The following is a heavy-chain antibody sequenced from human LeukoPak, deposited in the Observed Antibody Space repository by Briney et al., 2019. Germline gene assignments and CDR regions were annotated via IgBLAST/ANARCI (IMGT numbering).Heavy chain of an antibody. J-gene: IGHJ4*02. CDR2: ISSSSSTI. D-gene: IGHD3-3*01. Sequence: GGSLRLSCAASGFTFSSYSMNWVRQAPGKGLEWVSYISSSSSTIYYADSVKGRFTISRDNAKNSLYLQMNSLRDEDTAVYYRGRVPPKAGYYDFWSGYYDHIDYWGQEPLVTVSP. CDR1: GFTFSSYS. V-gene: IGHV3-48*02. CDR3: GRVPPKAGYYDFWSGYYDHIDY.